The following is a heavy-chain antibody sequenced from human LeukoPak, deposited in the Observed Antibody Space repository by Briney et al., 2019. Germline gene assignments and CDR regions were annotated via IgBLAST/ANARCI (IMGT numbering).Heavy chain of an antibody. CDR3: TTDPSLVSTVVTRLGDY. D-gene: IGHD4-23*01. CDR2: IRYDGSNK. Sequence: GGSLRLSCAASGFTFSSYGMHWVRQAPGKGLEWVAFIRYDGSNKYYADSVKGRFTISRDNSKNTLYLQMNSLKTEDTAVYYCTTDPSLVSTVVTRLGDYWGQGTLVTVSS. J-gene: IGHJ4*02. CDR1: GFTFSSYG. V-gene: IGHV3-30*02.